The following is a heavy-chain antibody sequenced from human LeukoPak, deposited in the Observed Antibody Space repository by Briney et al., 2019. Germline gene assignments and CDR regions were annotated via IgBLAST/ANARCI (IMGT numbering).Heavy chain of an antibody. CDR3: ARDVWFGAGRTFDY. CDR2: IYTSGST. CDR1: GGSISSGSYY. Sequence: SQTLSLICTVSGGSISSGSYYWSWIRQPAGKGLEWIGRIYTSGSTNYNPSLKSRVTISVDTSKNPFSLRLSSVTAADTAVYYCARDVWFGAGRTFDYWGQGTLVTVSS. J-gene: IGHJ4*02. V-gene: IGHV4-61*02. D-gene: IGHD3-10*01.